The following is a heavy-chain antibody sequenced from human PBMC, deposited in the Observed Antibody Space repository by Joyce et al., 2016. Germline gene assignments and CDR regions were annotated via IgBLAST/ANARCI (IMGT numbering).Heavy chain of an antibody. Sequence: QVQLVQSGAEVKKPGASVKVSCKTSGYTFTGYYMHWVRQAPGQGLGGMGWINPNRGGANYAQKCQGRVTMTRDTSISTAYLELGRLRSDDTAVYYCARGGLWSGYDDIDYWGQGTLVTVSS. CDR2: INPNRGGA. D-gene: IGHD3-3*01. CDR1: GYTFTGYY. V-gene: IGHV1-2*02. CDR3: ARGGLWSGYDDIDY. J-gene: IGHJ4*02.